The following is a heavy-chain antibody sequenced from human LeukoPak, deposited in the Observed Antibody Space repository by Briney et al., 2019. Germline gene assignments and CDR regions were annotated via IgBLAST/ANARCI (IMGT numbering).Heavy chain of an antibody. CDR2: INPNSGGT. D-gene: IGHD2-15*01. J-gene: IGHJ5*02. Sequence: ASVKVSCKASGYTFTGYYMHWVRQAPGQGLEWMGRINPNSGGTNYAQKFQGRVTMTRDTSISTAYMELSRLRSDDTAVYYCARETDCSGGSCYMEDWFDPWGQGTLVTVSS. CDR1: GYTFTGYY. V-gene: IGHV1-2*06. CDR3: ARETDCSGGSCYMEDWFDP.